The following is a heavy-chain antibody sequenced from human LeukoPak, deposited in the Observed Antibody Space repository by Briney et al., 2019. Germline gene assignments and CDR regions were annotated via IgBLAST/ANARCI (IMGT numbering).Heavy chain of an antibody. V-gene: IGHV3-23*01. CDR2: TISSGDSS. CDR3: ALLWFGELLPDY. D-gene: IGHD3-10*01. Sequence: PGGSLRLSCVATGFSFSTSDMSWVRQAPEKGLEWVSSTISSGDSSQYADSVKGRFTISRDNSKNTLYLQMNSLRAEDTAVYYCALLWFGELLPDYWGQGTLVTVSS. J-gene: IGHJ4*02. CDR1: GFSFSTSD.